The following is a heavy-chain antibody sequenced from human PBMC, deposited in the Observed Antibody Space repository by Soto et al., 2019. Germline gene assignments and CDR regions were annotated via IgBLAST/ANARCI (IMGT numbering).Heavy chain of an antibody. Sequence: PWGSLRLSCAASGFTFSSYAMSWVRQAPGKGLEWVSAISGSGGSTYYADSVKGRFTISRDNSKNTLYLQMNSLRAEDTAVYYCAKGQRYCSGGSCYDWFDPWGQGTLVTVSS. V-gene: IGHV3-23*01. CDR1: GFTFSSYA. CDR3: AKGQRYCSGGSCYDWFDP. J-gene: IGHJ5*02. D-gene: IGHD2-15*01. CDR2: ISGSGGST.